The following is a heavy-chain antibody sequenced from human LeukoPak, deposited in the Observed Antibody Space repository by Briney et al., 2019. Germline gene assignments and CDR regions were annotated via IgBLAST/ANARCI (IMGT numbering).Heavy chain of an antibody. Sequence: SETLSLTCTVSGXSISSYYWSWIRQPPGKGLEWIGYIYYSGSTNYNPSLKSRVTISVDTSKSQFSLKLSSVTAADTAVYYCARTNYMGYFDYWGQGTLVTVSS. CDR1: GXSISSYY. D-gene: IGHD1-7*01. CDR3: ARTNYMGYFDY. J-gene: IGHJ4*02. CDR2: IYYSGST. V-gene: IGHV4-59*01.